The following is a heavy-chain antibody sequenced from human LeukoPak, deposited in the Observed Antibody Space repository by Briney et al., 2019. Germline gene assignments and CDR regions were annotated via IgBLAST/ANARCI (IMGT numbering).Heavy chain of an antibody. D-gene: IGHD2-21*01. V-gene: IGHV3-21*01. CDR2: ITGISSYI. J-gene: IGHJ3*02. Sequence: PGGSLRLSCAASGFTFSNYRMNWVRQAPGKGLEWVSSITGISSYIYYADSVKGRFTISRDNAKNSLYLQMNSLRVEDTAVYYCARVPPLWDAFDIWGQGTMVTVSS. CDR1: GFTFSNYR. CDR3: ARVPPLWDAFDI.